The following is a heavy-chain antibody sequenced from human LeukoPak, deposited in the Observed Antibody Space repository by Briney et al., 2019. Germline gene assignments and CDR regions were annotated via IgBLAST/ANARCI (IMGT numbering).Heavy chain of an antibody. CDR3: ARPSLRYFGTRRDDAFDI. J-gene: IGHJ3*02. Sequence: ASVKVSCKASGYTFTGYYMQWVRQAPGQGVEGVGWSNPNSGGTNYAQKFQGRVTMTRDTYISTADMELSRLRVDDTAAYYCARPSLRYFGTRRDDAFDIWGQGTMVTVSS. CDR1: GYTFTGYY. V-gene: IGHV1-2*02. CDR2: SNPNSGGT. D-gene: IGHD3-9*01.